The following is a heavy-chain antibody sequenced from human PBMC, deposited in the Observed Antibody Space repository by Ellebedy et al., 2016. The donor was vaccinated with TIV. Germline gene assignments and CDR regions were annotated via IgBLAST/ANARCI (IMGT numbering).Heavy chain of an antibody. V-gene: IGHV3-21*01. Sequence: GESLKISRAASGFTFSSYSMNWVRQAPGKGLEWVSSISSSSSYIYYADSVKGRFTISRDNAKNSLYLQMNSLRAEDTAVYYCARFGLLWFGELLPDYWGQGTLVTVSS. CDR2: ISSSSSYI. D-gene: IGHD3-10*01. J-gene: IGHJ4*02. CDR1: GFTFSSYS. CDR3: ARFGLLWFGELLPDY.